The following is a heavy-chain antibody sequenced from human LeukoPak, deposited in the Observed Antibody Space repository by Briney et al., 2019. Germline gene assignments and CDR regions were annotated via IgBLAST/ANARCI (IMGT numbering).Heavy chain of an antibody. D-gene: IGHD6-13*01. CDR2: INHSGST. CDR3: ARAFSSSWPFDY. J-gene: IGHJ4*02. CDR1: GGSFSGYY. Sequence: SETLSFTSAVYGGSFSGYYWSGIRQPHGKGLEWIGEINHSGSTNYNPSLKSRVTISVDTSKNQFSLKLSSVTAADRAVYYCARAFSSSWPFDYWGQGTLVTVSS. V-gene: IGHV4-34*01.